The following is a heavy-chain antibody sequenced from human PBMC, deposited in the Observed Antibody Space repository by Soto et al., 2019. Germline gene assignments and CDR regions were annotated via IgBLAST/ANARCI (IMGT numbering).Heavy chain of an antibody. CDR3: AKDQYQLLPYYYYYGMDV. Sequence: PGGSLRLSCAASGFTFSSYAMGWVRQAPGKGLEWVSAISGSGGSTYYADSVKGRFTISRDNSKNTLYLQMNSLRAEDTAVYYCAKDQYQLLPYYYYYGMDVWGQGTTVTVSS. V-gene: IGHV3-23*01. CDR2: ISGSGGST. CDR1: GFTFSSYA. J-gene: IGHJ6*02. D-gene: IGHD2-2*01.